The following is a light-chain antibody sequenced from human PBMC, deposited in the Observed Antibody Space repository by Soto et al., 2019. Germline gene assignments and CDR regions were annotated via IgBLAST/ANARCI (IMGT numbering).Light chain of an antibody. CDR1: QSVRSN. J-gene: IGKJ2*01. CDR3: QHYDNWPYT. CDR2: GAS. V-gene: IGKV3-15*01. Sequence: EIVMTQSPATLSVSPGERATLSCRASQSVRSNSAWYQQKPGQAPRLLIYGASTRATGVPARFSGSGSGTEFTLTISSLQSEDFAVYFCQHYDNWPYTFGQGAKLEIK.